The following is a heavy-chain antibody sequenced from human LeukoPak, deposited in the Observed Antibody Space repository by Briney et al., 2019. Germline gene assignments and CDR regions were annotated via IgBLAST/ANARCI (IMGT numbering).Heavy chain of an antibody. CDR3: ARGQGVTIFGVASYMDV. J-gene: IGHJ6*03. CDR1: GGSFSGYY. D-gene: IGHD3-3*01. V-gene: IGHV4-38-2*01. CDR2: IYHSGST. Sequence: SETLSLTCAVYGGSFSGYYWGWIRQPPGKGLEWIGSIYHSGSTYYNPSLKSRVTISVDTSKNQFSLKLSSVTAADTAVYYCARGQGVTIFGVASYMDVWGKGTTVTVSS.